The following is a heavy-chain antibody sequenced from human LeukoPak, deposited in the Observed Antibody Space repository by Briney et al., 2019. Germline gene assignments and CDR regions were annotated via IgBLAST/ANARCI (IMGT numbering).Heavy chain of an antibody. D-gene: IGHD3-3*01. Sequence: SETLSLTCSVSGASLSSRTSYWGWLRQPPGMGLEWLGTIYRSGNTYYNPSLKSRVTISRDTSKNQVSLKVNSVTAADTATYYCARHVSSVGVAVVITLIDSWGQGTLVSVSS. J-gene: IGHJ4*02. CDR3: ARHVSSVGVAVVITLIDS. CDR2: IYRSGNT. CDR1: GASLSSRTSY. V-gene: IGHV4-39*01.